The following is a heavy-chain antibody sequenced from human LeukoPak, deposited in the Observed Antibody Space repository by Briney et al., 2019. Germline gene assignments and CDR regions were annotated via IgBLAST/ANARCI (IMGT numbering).Heavy chain of an antibody. CDR3: AGPPNCGGDCYYFQH. CDR2: IYSGGST. CDR1: GFTVSSNY. Sequence: GGSLRLSCAASGFTVSSNYMSWVRQAPGKGLEWVSVIYSGGSTYYADSVKGRITISRHNPKNTLYLQMNSLRAEDTAVYYCAGPPNCGGDCYYFQHWGQGTLVTVSS. D-gene: IGHD2-21*02. V-gene: IGHV3-53*04. J-gene: IGHJ1*01.